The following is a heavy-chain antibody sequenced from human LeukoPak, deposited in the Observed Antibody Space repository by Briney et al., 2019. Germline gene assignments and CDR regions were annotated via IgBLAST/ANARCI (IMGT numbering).Heavy chain of an antibody. Sequence: SVKVSCKASGGTFSSYAISWVRQAPGQGLEWMGRIIPILGIANYAQKFQGRVTITADKSTSTAYMELSSLRSEDTAVYYCARAWGDMVLVLGKGLFDFWAQGKMVTVSS. J-gene: IGHJ3*01. V-gene: IGHV1-69*04. D-gene: IGHD2-2*01. CDR1: GGTFSSYA. CDR2: IIPILGIA. CDR3: ARAWGDMVLVLGKGLFDF.